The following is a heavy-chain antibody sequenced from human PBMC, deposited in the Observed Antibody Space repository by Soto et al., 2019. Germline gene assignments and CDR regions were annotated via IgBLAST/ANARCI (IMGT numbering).Heavy chain of an antibody. Sequence: QVQLQESGPGLVKPSQTLSLTCTVSGGSISSGGYYWSWIRQHPGKGLEWIGYIYYSGSTYYNPSLKSRITISVDPSKNQFSLKLSSVTAADTAVYYCARSIEYSSHLGYYFDYWGQGTLVTVSS. V-gene: IGHV4-31*03. D-gene: IGHD6-6*01. CDR3: ARSIEYSSHLGYYFDY. J-gene: IGHJ4*02. CDR2: IYYSGST. CDR1: GGSISSGGYY.